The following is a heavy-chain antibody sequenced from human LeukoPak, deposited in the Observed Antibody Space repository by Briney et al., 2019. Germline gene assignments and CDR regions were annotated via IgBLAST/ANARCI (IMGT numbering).Heavy chain of an antibody. CDR1: GGSFSGYY. D-gene: IGHD3-22*01. CDR2: IDYSGNT. CDR3: ARPSYDSSDYEYFQH. J-gene: IGHJ1*01. Sequence: SETLSLTCAVYGGSFSGYYWSWIRQPPGKGLEWIGYIDYSGNTNYNPSLKSRVTISVDTSKNQFSLKLSSVTAADTAVYYCARPSYDSSDYEYFQHWGQGTLVTVSS. V-gene: IGHV4-59*01.